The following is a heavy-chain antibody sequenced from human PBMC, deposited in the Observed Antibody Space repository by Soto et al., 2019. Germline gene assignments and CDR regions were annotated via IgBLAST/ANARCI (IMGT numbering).Heavy chain of an antibody. CDR1: GAPISTGNW. J-gene: IGHJ5*01. CDR2: IYHGGNT. CDR3: ARHSSYYYDSSDYYDS. D-gene: IGHD3-22*01. V-gene: IGHV4-4*02. Sequence: QVHLQESGPGLVQSSGTLSLTCGVSGAPISTGNWWTWVRQPPGKGLEWIGEIYHGGNTNYRPSLKSRVTISVDKAKNQFSLRLSSVTAADTAVYYCARHSSYYYDSSDYYDSWGQGALVTVSS.